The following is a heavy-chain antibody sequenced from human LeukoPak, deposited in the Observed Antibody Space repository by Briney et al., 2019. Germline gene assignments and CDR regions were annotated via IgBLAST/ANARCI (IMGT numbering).Heavy chain of an antibody. CDR1: GYTFTSYG. CDR3: ARPLVATLLGSSWFDP. J-gene: IGHJ5*02. V-gene: IGHV1-18*01. D-gene: IGHD5-12*01. CDR2: ISAYNGNT. Sequence: GASVKVSCKASGYTFTSYGISWVGQAPGQGLEWMGWISAYNGNTNYAQKLQGRVTMTTDTSTSTAYMELRSLRSDDTAVYYCARPLVATLLGSSWFDPWGQGTLVTVSS.